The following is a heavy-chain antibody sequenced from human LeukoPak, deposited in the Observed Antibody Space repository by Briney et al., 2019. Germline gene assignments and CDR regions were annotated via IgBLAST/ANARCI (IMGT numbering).Heavy chain of an antibody. J-gene: IGHJ3*02. Sequence: ASVTVSCKASGYTFTSHGFSWVRQAPGHGLEWMGWINTNTGNPTYAQGFTGRFVFSLDTSVSTAYLQISSLKAEDTAVYYCARDQYPLVGAIFGPLYFDAFDIWGQGTMVTVSS. CDR3: ARDQYPLVGAIFGPLYFDAFDI. V-gene: IGHV7-4-1*02. CDR2: INTNTGNP. CDR1: GYTFTSHG. D-gene: IGHD1-26*01.